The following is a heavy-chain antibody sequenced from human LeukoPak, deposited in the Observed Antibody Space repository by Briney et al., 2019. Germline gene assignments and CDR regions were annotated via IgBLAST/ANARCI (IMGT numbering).Heavy chain of an antibody. CDR1: GGTFSSYA. CDR2: IIPIFGTA. J-gene: IGHJ4*02. CDR3: AVARHFDYGDYFDY. D-gene: IGHD4-17*01. V-gene: IGHV1-69*06. Sequence: ASVKVSCKASGGTFSSYAISWVRQAPGQGLEWMGGIIPIFGTANYAQKFQGRVTITADKSTSTAYMELSSLRSEDTAVYYCAVARHFDYGDYFDYWGQGTLVTVSS.